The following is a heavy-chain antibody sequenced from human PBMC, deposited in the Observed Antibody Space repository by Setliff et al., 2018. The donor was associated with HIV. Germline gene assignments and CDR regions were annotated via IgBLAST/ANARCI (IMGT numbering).Heavy chain of an antibody. D-gene: IGHD6-19*01. CDR3: ARDRSSGWSKDWFDT. CDR2: IYYSGST. CDR1: GGSFNGYS. Sequence: SETLSLTCAVYGGSFNGYSWTWIRQPPGKGLEWIGSIYYSGSTYYNPSLKSRVTISVDTSKNQFSLKLNSVTAADTAVYYCARDRSSGWSKDWFDTWGQGILVTVSS. V-gene: IGHV4-34*01. J-gene: IGHJ5*02.